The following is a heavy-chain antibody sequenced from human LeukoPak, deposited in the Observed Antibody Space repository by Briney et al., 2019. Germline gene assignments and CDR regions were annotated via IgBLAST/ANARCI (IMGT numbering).Heavy chain of an antibody. CDR1: GGSISSSSYY. Sequence: SETLSLTCTVSGGSISSSSYYWGWIRQPPGKGLEWIGSIYYSGSTYYNPSLKSRVTISVDTSKNQFSLKLSSVTAADTAVYYCASVGYNGFDYWGQGTLVTVSS. J-gene: IGHJ4*02. CDR2: IYYSGST. D-gene: IGHD5-24*01. CDR3: ASVGYNGFDY. V-gene: IGHV4-39*01.